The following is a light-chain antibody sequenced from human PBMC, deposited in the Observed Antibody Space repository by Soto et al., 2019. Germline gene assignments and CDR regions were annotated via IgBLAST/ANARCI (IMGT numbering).Light chain of an antibody. CDR2: EVS. Sequence: QSVLTQPPSASRSPGQSVTISYTGTSSDVGGYNYVSWYQQHPGKAPKLMIYEVSKRPSGVPDRFSGSKSGNTASLTVSGLQAEDEADYYCSSYAGSNNYVFGTGTKLTVL. CDR3: SSYAGSNNYV. V-gene: IGLV2-8*02. CDR1: SSDVGGYNY. J-gene: IGLJ1*01.